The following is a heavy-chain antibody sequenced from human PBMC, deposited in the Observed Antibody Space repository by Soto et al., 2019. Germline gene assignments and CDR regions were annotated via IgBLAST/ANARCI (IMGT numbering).Heavy chain of an antibody. V-gene: IGHV4-59*12. J-gene: IGHJ4*02. CDR1: GGSIGSYY. CDR2: IYYSGST. CDR3: ARDKITGLFDY. Sequence: SETLSLTCSVSGGSIGSYYWSWIRQPPGKGLEWIGYIYYSGSTNYNPSLKSRVTISVDTSKNQFSLKLTSVTAADTAVYYCARDKITGLFDYWSQGTLVTVS. D-gene: IGHD2-8*02.